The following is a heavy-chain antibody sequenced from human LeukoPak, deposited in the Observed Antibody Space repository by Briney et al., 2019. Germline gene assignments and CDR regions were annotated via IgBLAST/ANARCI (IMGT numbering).Heavy chain of an antibody. CDR1: GFTVSNNH. Sequence: GGSLRLSCAASGFTVSNNHMNWGRQAPGKGLEWVSVIYSGGITYYADSVKGRFTISRDNSKNTLYLQMNSLRAEDTAVYYCARENSDYYDSSGYYYVFDYWGQGTLVTVSS. CDR2: IYSGGIT. V-gene: IGHV3-53*01. D-gene: IGHD3-22*01. J-gene: IGHJ4*02. CDR3: ARENSDYYDSSGYYYVFDY.